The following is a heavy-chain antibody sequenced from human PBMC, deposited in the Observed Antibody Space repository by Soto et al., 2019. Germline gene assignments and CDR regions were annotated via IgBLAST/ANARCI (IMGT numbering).Heavy chain of an antibody. V-gene: IGHV3-30*18. CDR1: GFTFRAYG. Sequence: GGSLRLSCAPSGFTFRAYGMHWVRQAPGKGLEWVAVISYDGNNLYYKDSVKGRFTISRDNSKSTLFLQMNSLRVEDTAVYYCAKDLVAFTTGRRSPFGYWGQGSLVTVSS. D-gene: IGHD1-1*01. J-gene: IGHJ4*02. CDR3: AKDLVAFTTGRRSPFGY. CDR2: ISYDGNNL.